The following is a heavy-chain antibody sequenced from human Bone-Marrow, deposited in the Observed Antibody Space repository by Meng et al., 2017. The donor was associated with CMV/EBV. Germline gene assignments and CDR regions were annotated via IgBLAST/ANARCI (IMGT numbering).Heavy chain of an antibody. J-gene: IGHJ3*02. D-gene: IGHD2-2*01. Sequence: SETLSLTCTVSGGAISSYYWSWIRQPAGKGLEWIGRIYTSGSTYYNPSLKSRVTISVDTSKNQFSLKLSSVTAADTAVYYCARYMVVPAAVDAFDIWGQGTMVTVPS. V-gene: IGHV4-4*07. CDR3: ARYMVVPAAVDAFDI. CDR1: GGAISSYY. CDR2: IYTSGST.